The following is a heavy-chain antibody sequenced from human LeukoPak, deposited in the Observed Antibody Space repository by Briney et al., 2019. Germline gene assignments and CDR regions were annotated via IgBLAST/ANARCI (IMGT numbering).Heavy chain of an antibody. CDR2: FDPEDGET. CDR1: GYTLTELS. D-gene: IGHD3-9*01. CDR3: AVGYYDIMTGYSPWRD. Sequence: ASVKVSCKVSGYTLTELSMHWVRQAPGKGLEWMGGFDPEDGETIYAQKFQGRVTMTEDTSTDTAYMELSSLRSEDTAVYYCAVGYYDIMTGYSPWRDWGQGTLVTVSS. V-gene: IGHV1-24*01. J-gene: IGHJ4*02.